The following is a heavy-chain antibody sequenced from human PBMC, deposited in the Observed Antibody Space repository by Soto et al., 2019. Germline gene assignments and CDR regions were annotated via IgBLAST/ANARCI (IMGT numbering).Heavy chain of an antibody. CDR3: ASKISGTTYFGY. CDR1: GFTFSTYE. D-gene: IGHD1-7*01. CDR2: INSDGSRI. J-gene: IGHJ4*02. Sequence: SLRLSCAASGFTFSTYEMNWVRQAPGKGLEWVSYINSDGSRIYYAGSVKGRFTISRDNAKNSLYLQMDSLRAEDTAFYYCASKISGTTYFGYWGQGTLVTV. V-gene: IGHV3-48*03.